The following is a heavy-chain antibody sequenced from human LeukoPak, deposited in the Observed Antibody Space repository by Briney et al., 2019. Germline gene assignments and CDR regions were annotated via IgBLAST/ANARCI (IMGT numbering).Heavy chain of an antibody. CDR2: INQSGST. D-gene: IGHD2-15*01. CDR3: AREGRYCSGGSCYSPFDY. Sequence: SETLSLTCSVSCGSIGSSSYYWSWIRQPPGKGRQWNGEINQSGSTNYTPSLKSRVTISVDTSKNQFSLKLISVTAADTNVYYCAREGRYCSGGSCYSPFDYWGQGTLVTVSS. CDR1: CGSIGSSSYY. J-gene: IGHJ4*02. V-gene: IGHV4-39*02.